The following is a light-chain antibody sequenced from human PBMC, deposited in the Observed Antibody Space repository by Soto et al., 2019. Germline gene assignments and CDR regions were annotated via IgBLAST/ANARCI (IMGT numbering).Light chain of an antibody. CDR1: QDISNW. Sequence: GGRVTITCRASQDISNWLTWYQQKPGKAPKVLIYIASRLQSGVPSRFSCSISGTDFSLTISSLQPEDFATYYFKQSKSXPLTCGGGTKV. CDR3: KQSKSXPLT. CDR2: IAS. J-gene: IGKJ4*01. V-gene: IGKV1-12*01.